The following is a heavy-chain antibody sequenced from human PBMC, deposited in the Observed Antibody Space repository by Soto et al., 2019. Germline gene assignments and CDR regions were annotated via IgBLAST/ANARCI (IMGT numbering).Heavy chain of an antibody. V-gene: IGHV4-31*03. J-gene: IGHJ5*02. CDR1: GGSISSGGYY. D-gene: IGHD3-10*01. CDR3: ASGSGSYYSWFDP. Sequence: QVQLQESGPGLVKPSQTLSLTCTVSGGSISSGGYYWSWFRQHPGKGLEWIGYIYYIRSTYYNPSLKSRVTIPVDTAKNQFSLKLSSVTAADTPVYYCASGSGSYYSWFDPWGQGTLVTVSS. CDR2: IYYIRST.